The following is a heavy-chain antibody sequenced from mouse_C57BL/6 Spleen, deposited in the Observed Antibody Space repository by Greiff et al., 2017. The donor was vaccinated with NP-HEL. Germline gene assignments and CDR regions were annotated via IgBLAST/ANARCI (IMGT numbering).Heavy chain of an antibody. CDR3: ARDRMNGYFDYFDY. CDR1: GFTFSSYA. D-gene: IGHD2-3*01. V-gene: IGHV5-4*01. Sequence: EVQRVESGGGLVKPGGSLKLSCAASGFTFSSYAMSWVRQTPEKRLEWVATISDGGSYTYYPDNVKGRFTISRDNAKNNLYLQMSHLKSEDTAMYYCARDRMNGYFDYFDYWGQGTTLTVSS. J-gene: IGHJ2*01. CDR2: ISDGGSYT.